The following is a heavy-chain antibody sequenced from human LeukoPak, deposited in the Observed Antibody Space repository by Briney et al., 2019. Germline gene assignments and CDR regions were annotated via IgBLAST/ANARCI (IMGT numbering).Heavy chain of an antibody. CDR1: GFTFSSYG. D-gene: IGHD3-16*01. CDR2: ISYDGSNK. J-gene: IGHJ4*02. V-gene: IGHV3-30*03. CDR3: AREYGVGGSDYFDY. Sequence: GGSLRLSCAASGFTFSSYGMHWVRQAPGKGLEWVAVISYDGSNKYYADSVKGRFTISRDNSKNTLYLQMNSLRAEDTAVYYCAREYGVGGSDYFDYWGQGTLVTVSS.